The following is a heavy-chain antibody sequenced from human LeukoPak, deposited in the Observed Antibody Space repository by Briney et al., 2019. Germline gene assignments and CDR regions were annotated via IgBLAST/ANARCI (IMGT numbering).Heavy chain of an antibody. V-gene: IGHV4-61*02. CDR3: ARTYYYDSSGYYRPADAFDI. CDR2: IYTSGST. Sequence: SETLSLTCTVSGGSISSGSYYWSWIRQPAGKGLEWIGRIYTSGSTNYNPSLKSRVTISVDTSKNQFSLKLSSVTAADTAVYYCARTYYYDSSGYYRPADAFDIWGQGTMVTVSS. CDR1: GGSISSGSYY. J-gene: IGHJ3*02. D-gene: IGHD3-22*01.